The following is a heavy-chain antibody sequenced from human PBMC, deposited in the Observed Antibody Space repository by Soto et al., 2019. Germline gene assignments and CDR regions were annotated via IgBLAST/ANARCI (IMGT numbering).Heavy chain of an antibody. CDR1: GGTFSSYA. CDR2: IIHVFGTT. V-gene: IGHV1-69*01. Sequence: QVQLVQSGAEVKKPGSSVKVSCKASGGTFSSYAISWVRQAPGQGLEWMGGIIHVFGTTNNAQKFQGRVTMTAYESTIAAYMELNSLRSEDTAVYYCAVTSVAGIAAAPSSYYYGMTVWGQGTTVTVSS. D-gene: IGHD6-13*01. J-gene: IGHJ6*02. CDR3: AVTSVAGIAAAPSSYYYGMTV.